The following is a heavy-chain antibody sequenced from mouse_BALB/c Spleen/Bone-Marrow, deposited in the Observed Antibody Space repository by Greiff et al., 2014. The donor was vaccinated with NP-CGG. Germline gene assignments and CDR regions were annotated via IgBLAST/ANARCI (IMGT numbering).Heavy chain of an antibody. V-gene: IGHV1-20*02. J-gene: IGHJ1*01. D-gene: IGHD1-1*01. Sequence: EVQLEQSGPELVKPGASVKISCKASGYSFTGYFMNWVMQSHGKSLEWIGRINPYNGDTFYNQKFKGKATLTVDKSSSTAHMELRSLASEDSAVYYCARVTTNWDFDVWGAGTTFTVST. CDR2: INPYNGDT. CDR1: GYSFTGYF. CDR3: ARVTTNWDFDV.